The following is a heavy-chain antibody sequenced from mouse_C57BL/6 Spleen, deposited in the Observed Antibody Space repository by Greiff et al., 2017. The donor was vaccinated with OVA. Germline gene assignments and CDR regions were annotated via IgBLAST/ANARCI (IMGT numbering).Heavy chain of an antibody. Sequence: VQLQQSGAELVRPGASVTLSCKASGYTFTDYEMHWVKQTPVHGLEWIGAIDPETGGTAYNQKFKGKAILTADKSSSTAYMELRSLTSEDSAVYYCTRFGSSYPFDYWGQGTTLTVSS. CDR1: GYTFTDYE. V-gene: IGHV1-15*01. CDR3: TRFGSSYPFDY. CDR2: IDPETGGT. J-gene: IGHJ2*01. D-gene: IGHD1-1*01.